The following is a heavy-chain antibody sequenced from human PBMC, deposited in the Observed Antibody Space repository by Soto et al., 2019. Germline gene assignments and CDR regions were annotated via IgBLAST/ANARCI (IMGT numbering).Heavy chain of an antibody. Sequence: PSETLSLTCTVSGGSISSYYWSWIRQPPGKGLEWIGYIYYSGSTNYNPSLKSRVTISVDTSKNQFSLKLSSVTAADTAVYYCARALTGSFDYWGQGTLVTVSS. J-gene: IGHJ4*02. CDR2: IYYSGST. CDR3: ARALTGSFDY. V-gene: IGHV4-59*01. D-gene: IGHD7-27*01. CDR1: GGSISSYY.